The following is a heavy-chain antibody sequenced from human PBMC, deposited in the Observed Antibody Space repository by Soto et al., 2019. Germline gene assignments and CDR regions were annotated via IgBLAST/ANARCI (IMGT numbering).Heavy chain of an antibody. D-gene: IGHD6-19*01. CDR2: ISGSGGST. Sequence: EVPLLESRGGLVQPGGSLRLSCAASGFTFSSYAMSWVRQAPGKGLEWVSAISGSGGSTYYADSVKGRFTISRDNSKNTLYLQMNSLRAEDTAVYYCTASSGWYNAFDIWGQGTMVTVSS. V-gene: IGHV3-23*01. CDR1: GFTFSSYA. CDR3: TASSGWYNAFDI. J-gene: IGHJ3*02.